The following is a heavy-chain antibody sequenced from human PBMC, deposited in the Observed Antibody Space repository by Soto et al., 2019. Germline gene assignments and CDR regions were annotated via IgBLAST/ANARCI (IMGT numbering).Heavy chain of an antibody. CDR1: GFTFSSYG. D-gene: IGHD3-9*01. Sequence: QVQLVESGGGVVQPGRSLRLSCAASGFTFSSYGMHWVRQAPGKGLEWVAVIWYDGSNKYYADSVKGRFTISRDNSKNTLYLQMNSLRAEDTAVYYCARGHYDILTGYYRVYYYYGMDVWGQGTTVTVSS. CDR3: ARGHYDILTGYYRVYYYYGMDV. CDR2: IWYDGSNK. V-gene: IGHV3-33*01. J-gene: IGHJ6*02.